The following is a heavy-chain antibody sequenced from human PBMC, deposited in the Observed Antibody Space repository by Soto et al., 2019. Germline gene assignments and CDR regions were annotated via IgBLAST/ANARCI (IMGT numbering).Heavy chain of an antibody. D-gene: IGHD2-2*02. V-gene: IGHV5-51*01. CDR1: GYSFTSCW. CDR3: ARRGYCSSTSCHTSPWFDP. CDR2: IYPGDSDT. Sequence: PGESLKISCKGSGYSFTSCWIGWVRQMPGKGLEWMGIIYPGDSDTRYSPSFQGQVTISADKSISTAYLQWSSLKASDTAMYYCARRGYCSSTSCHTSPWFDPWGQGTLVTVSS. J-gene: IGHJ5*02.